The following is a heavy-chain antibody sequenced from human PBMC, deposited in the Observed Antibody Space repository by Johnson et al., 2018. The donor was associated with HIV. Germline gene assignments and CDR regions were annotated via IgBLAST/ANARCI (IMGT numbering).Heavy chain of an antibody. CDR1: GFTFSSYD. D-gene: IGHD1-26*01. CDR2: IGTAGDT. J-gene: IGHJ3*02. CDR3: ATGYSGSPLGDTFDI. V-gene: IGHV3-13*01. Sequence: VQLVESGGGLVQPGGSLRLSCAASGFTFSSYDMHWVRQATGKGLEWVSAIGTAGDTYYPGSVKGRFTISRENAKNSLYLQMNSLRAGDTAVYYCATGYSGSPLGDTFDIWGQGTMVTVSS.